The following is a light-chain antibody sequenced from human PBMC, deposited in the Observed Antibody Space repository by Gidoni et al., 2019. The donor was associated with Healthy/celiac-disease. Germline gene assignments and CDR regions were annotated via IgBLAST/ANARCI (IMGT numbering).Light chain of an antibody. CDR3: QQYYATPFT. Sequence: DIVITQSPASLAVARGERATINCKSSQSVLYSSNNKNYLAWYQQKPGQPPKLLIYWASTRESGVPGRFSGSGSGTDFTLTSLSLQAEDVAVYYCQQYYATPFTFGPGTKVEIK. CDR2: WAS. CDR1: QSVLYSSNNKNY. V-gene: IGKV4-1*01. J-gene: IGKJ3*01.